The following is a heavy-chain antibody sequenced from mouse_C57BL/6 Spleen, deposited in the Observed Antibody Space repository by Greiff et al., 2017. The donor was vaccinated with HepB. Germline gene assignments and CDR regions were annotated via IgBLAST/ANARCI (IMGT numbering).Heavy chain of an antibody. CDR2: IDPSDSYT. CDR1: GYTFTSYW. D-gene: IGHD2-4*01. CDR3: ARGGDYDNYFDY. J-gene: IGHJ2*01. Sequence: QVQLQQSGAELVMPGASVKLSCKASGYTFTSYWMHWVKQRPGQGLEWIGEIDPSDSYTNYNQKFKGKSTLTVDKSSSTAYMQLSSLTSEDSAVYYCARGGDYDNYFDYWGQGTTLTVSS. V-gene: IGHV1-69*01.